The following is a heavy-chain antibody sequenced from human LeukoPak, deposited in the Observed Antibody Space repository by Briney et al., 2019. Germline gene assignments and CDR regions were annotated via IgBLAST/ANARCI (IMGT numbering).Heavy chain of an antibody. V-gene: IGHV1-2*02. D-gene: IGHD3-3*01. CDR3: ARGYYDSWSGLSSPYMDV. CDR1: GYTFTGYY. Sequence: ASVKVSCKASGYTFTGYYMHWVRQAPGQGLEWMGWINPNSGGTNYAQKFQGRVTMTRDTSISTAYMELSRLRSDDTAVYYCARGYYDSWSGLSSPYMDVWGKGTTVTVSS. J-gene: IGHJ6*03. CDR2: INPNSGGT.